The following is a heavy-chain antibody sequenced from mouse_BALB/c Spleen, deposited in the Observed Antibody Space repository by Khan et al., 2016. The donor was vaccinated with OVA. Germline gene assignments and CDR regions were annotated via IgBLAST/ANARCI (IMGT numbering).Heavy chain of an antibody. V-gene: IGHV1-69*02. CDR2: IYPSDSYT. J-gene: IGHJ4*01. D-gene: IGHD2-14*01. CDR1: GYTFNTYW. CDR3: TRYYRYDVGAMDY. Sequence: QVQLKESGAELVRPGASVKLSCKASGYTFNTYWINWVKQRPGQGLEWIGNIYPSDSYTNYNQKFKDKATLPVDKSSSTAYMQLSSPTSEDSAVYYWTRYYRYDVGAMDYWGQGTSVTVSS.